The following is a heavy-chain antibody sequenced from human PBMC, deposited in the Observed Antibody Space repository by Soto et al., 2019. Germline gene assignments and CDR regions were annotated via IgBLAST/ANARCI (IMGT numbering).Heavy chain of an antibody. D-gene: IGHD7-27*01. CDR1: GFTSSTYS. J-gene: IGHJ4*02. Sequence: PGGSLRLSCAASGFTSSTYSMNWVRQAPGKGLEWVSYISSDTSIIDYADSVRGRFTISRDNAKNSLYLQMNSLRDEDTAVYYCVRDKNWAFDYWGQGTLVTVSS. CDR3: VRDKNWAFDY. CDR2: ISSDTSII. V-gene: IGHV3-48*02.